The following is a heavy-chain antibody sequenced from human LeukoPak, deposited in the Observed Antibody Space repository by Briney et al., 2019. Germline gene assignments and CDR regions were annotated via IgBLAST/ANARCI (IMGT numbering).Heavy chain of an antibody. CDR3: ARDLGYGGFDWAP. CDR1: GGSISSYY. V-gene: IGHV4-59*12. CDR2: IYYSGST. Sequence: SSETLSLTCTVSGGSISSYYWSWIRQPPGKGLEWIGYIYYSGSTNYNPSLKSRVTISVDTSKNQFSLRLSSVTAADAAVYYCARDLGYGGFDWAPWGQGTLVTVSS. J-gene: IGHJ5*02. D-gene: IGHD5-12*01.